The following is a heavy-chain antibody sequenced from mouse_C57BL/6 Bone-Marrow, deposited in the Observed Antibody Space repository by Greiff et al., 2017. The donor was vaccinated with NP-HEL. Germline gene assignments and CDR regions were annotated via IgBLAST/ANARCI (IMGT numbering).Heavy chain of an antibody. CDR3: ARSYYGSSYLYYIDY. V-gene: IGHV1-18*01. Sequence: EVQLQQSGPELVKPGASVKIPCKASGYTFTDYNMDWVKQSHGKSLEWIGDINPNNGGTIYNQKFKGKATLTVDKSSSTAYMELRSLTSEDTAVYYCARSYYGSSYLYYIDYWGQGTTLTVSS. CDR2: INPNNGGT. CDR1: GYTFTDYN. J-gene: IGHJ2*01. D-gene: IGHD1-1*01.